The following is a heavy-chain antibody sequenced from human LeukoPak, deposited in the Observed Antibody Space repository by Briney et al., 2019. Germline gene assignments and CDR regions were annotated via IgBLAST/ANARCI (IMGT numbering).Heavy chain of an antibody. D-gene: IGHD5-12*01. CDR3: AKGAYDYIEIAYFDY. CDR2: IIGSSGTT. CDR1: GFTFSSYA. J-gene: IGHJ4*02. Sequence: GGSLRLSCVGSGFTFSSYAMNWVRQAPGKGLEWVSLIIGSSGTTFYADSVKGRFTISRDKSKSTLYLQMNSLRAEDTAVYYCAKGAYDYIEIAYFDYWGQGSLVTVSS. V-gene: IGHV3-23*01.